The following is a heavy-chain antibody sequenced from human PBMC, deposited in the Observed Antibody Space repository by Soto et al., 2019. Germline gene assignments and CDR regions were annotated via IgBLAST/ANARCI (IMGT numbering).Heavy chain of an antibody. Sequence: GASVKVSCKASGYSFTSHYIHWVRQGPGQGLEWMGIINPSDRTTRSAEKFQDRVTMTRDTSTSSVYMELSSLRSEDTAVYYCARSYVTSRPLDYWGQGTLVTVSS. CDR2: INPSDRTT. CDR3: ARSYVTSRPLDY. CDR1: GYSFTSHY. D-gene: IGHD6-6*01. V-gene: IGHV1-46*01. J-gene: IGHJ4*02.